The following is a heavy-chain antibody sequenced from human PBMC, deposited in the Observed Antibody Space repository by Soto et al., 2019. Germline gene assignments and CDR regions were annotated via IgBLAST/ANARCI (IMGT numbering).Heavy chain of an antibody. CDR3: ARGDLLRYFDWLPGLGYFQH. CDR2: ISYDGSNK. Sequence: QVQLVESGGGVVQPGRSLRLSCAASGFTFSSYAMHWVRQAPGKGLEWVVVISYDGSNKYYADSVKGRFTISRDNSKNTLYLQMNSLRAEDTAVYYCARGDLLRYFDWLPGLGYFQHWGQGTLVTVSS. D-gene: IGHD3-9*01. CDR1: GFTFSSYA. V-gene: IGHV3-30-3*01. J-gene: IGHJ1*01.